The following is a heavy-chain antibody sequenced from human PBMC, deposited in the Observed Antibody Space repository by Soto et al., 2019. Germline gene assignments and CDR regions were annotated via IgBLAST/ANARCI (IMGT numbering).Heavy chain of an antibody. CDR2: IYYAGTT. J-gene: IGHJ4*02. CDR1: GGSLSGYY. Sequence: SETLSLTCSVSGGSLSGYYWTWTRQPPGKGLEWIGYIYYAGTTAYNPSLKSRVTISLDTSKDHFSLKMDSVTAADTAVYYCTRLGGYYQALDSWGQGTLVTVSS. V-gene: IGHV4-59*08. D-gene: IGHD3-3*01. CDR3: TRLGGYYQALDS.